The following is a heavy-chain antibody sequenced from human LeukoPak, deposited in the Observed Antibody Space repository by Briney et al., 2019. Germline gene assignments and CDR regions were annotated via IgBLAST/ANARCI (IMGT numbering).Heavy chain of an antibody. CDR1: GGSISSSSYY. Sequence: EPSETLSLTCTVSGGSISSSSYYWGWIRQPPGKGLEWLGSIYYSGRTYYNPSLKSRVTISVDTSKNQFSLKLSSVTAADTAVYYCARRKYYYDSSGYLPPDYFDYWGQGTLVTVSS. CDR3: ARRKYYYDSSGYLPPDYFDY. J-gene: IGHJ4*02. V-gene: IGHV4-39*01. CDR2: IYYSGRT. D-gene: IGHD3-22*01.